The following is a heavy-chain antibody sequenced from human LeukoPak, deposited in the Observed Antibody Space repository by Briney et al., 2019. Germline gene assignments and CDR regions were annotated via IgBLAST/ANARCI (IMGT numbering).Heavy chain of an antibody. CDR3: AKDSGGGVNSPINY. J-gene: IGHJ4*02. Sequence: GGSLRLPCAASGFTFSSYAMSWVRQAPGRRLEWVSVISNSGGNTYYADSVKGRFTISRDNSKNTLYLQMNSLRAEDTAVYYCAKDSGGGVNSPINYWGQGTLVTVSS. CDR1: GFTFSSYA. V-gene: IGHV3-23*01. CDR2: ISNSGGNT. D-gene: IGHD2-15*01.